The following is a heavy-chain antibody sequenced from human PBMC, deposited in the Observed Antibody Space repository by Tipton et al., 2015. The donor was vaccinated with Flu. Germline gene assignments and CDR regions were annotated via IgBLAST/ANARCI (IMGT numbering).Heavy chain of an antibody. CDR3: TTSYYYDTSGYDAFDI. Sequence: SLRLSCAASGFNFSSYGMHWVRQAPGKGLEWVAVIWHDGSKQYYADSVKGRFTISRDNSMNTLYLRMNSLRVEDTAVYYCTTSYYYDTSGYDAFDIWGQGTMVTVSS. CDR2: IWHDGSKQ. J-gene: IGHJ3*02. CDR1: GFNFSSYG. D-gene: IGHD3-22*01. V-gene: IGHV3-33*01.